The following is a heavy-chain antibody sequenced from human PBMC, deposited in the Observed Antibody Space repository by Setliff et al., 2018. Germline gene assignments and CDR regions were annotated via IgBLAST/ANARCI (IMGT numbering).Heavy chain of an antibody. V-gene: IGHV4-59*05. Sequence: PSETLSLTCTVSGGSISSHYWSWIRQPPGKGLEWIGSIYYSGSTYYNPSLKSRVTISVDTSKNQFSLKLSSVTAADTAVYYCAGLYYYGSGSYPAPIDYWGQGTLVTVSS. J-gene: IGHJ4*02. D-gene: IGHD3-10*01. CDR1: GGSISSHY. CDR3: AGLYYYGSGSYPAPIDY. CDR2: IYYSGST.